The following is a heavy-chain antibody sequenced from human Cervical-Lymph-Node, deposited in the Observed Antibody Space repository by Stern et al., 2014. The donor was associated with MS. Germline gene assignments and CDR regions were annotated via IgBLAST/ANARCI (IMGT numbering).Heavy chain of an antibody. CDR2: INPNSDDT. CDR1: GYTFNAYY. V-gene: IGHV1-2*06. D-gene: IGHD4-17*01. J-gene: IGHJ4*02. Sequence: QVQLVQSGAEVRKPGASVKVSCKASGYTFNAYYIHWVRQAPGQGLEWMGRINPNSDDTEYAQKFQGRVTMTRDSSISTAYMEVSTLGSDDTAVYYCAIANYGETDYWGQGTLVTVSS. CDR3: AIANYGETDY.